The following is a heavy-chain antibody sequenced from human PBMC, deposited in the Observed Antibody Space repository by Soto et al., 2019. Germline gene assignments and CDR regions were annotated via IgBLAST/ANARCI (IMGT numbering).Heavy chain of an antibody. J-gene: IGHJ5*02. D-gene: IGHD2-2*01. CDR2: IHVTGNT. Sequence: QVQLQESGAGLVKSSQTLSLTCTVSGASITSGDYYWSWIRRHPVKGLEWIGHIHVTGNTYYNPSVKTLLAISVDTSNNQFSLDLGSVTAADTAVYYGARLQETSRWPRESWVGPWGQGTRVTVSS. CDR1: GASITSGDYY. CDR3: ARLQETSRWPRESWVGP. V-gene: IGHV4-31*01.